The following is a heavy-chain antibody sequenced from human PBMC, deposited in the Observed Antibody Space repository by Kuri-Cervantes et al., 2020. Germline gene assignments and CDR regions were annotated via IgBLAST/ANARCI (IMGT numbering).Heavy chain of an antibody. J-gene: IGHJ4*02. V-gene: IGHV3-11*04. D-gene: IGHD6-19*01. CDR1: GFTFSNAW. CDR2: ISGSGSTK. Sequence: GESLKISCAASGFTFSNAWMSWVRQAPGKGLEWLSHISGSGSTKYYADSLEGRFTISRDNAKNSLYLQMNSLRVEDTAVYYCVRVSPLSSGWGGYFDYWGQGTQVTVSS. CDR3: VRVSPLSSGWGGYFDY.